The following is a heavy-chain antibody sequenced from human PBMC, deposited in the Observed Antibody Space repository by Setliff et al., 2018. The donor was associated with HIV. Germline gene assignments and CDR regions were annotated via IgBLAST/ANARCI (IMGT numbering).Heavy chain of an antibody. D-gene: IGHD3-22*01. Sequence: NPSETLSLTCAVSGYSIRSGYYWGWIRQPPGKGLEWIGSIYHSGSTNYNPSLKSRVTISVDTSKNQFSLKLSSVTAADTAVYYCARRSDNYYDNSGYYYGAYFDYWGQGTLVTVSS. CDR3: ARRSDNYYDNSGYYYGAYFDY. CDR2: IYHSGST. CDR1: GYSIRSGYY. J-gene: IGHJ4*02. V-gene: IGHV4-38-2*01.